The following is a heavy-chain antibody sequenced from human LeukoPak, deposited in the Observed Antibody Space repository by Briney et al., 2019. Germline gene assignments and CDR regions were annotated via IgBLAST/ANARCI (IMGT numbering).Heavy chain of an antibody. Sequence: PSGTLSLTCTVSGGSISSGDYYWSWIRQPPGKGLEWIGYIYYSGSTYYNPSLKSRVTISVDTSKNQFSLKLSSVTAADTAVYYCARRGTYCSGGSCELDYWGQGTLVTVSS. D-gene: IGHD2-15*01. CDR1: GGSISSGDYY. CDR2: IYYSGST. J-gene: IGHJ4*02. CDR3: ARRGTYCSGGSCELDY. V-gene: IGHV4-30-4*01.